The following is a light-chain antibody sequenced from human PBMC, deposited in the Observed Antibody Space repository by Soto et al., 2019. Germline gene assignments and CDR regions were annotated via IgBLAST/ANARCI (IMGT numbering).Light chain of an antibody. J-gene: IGLJ1*01. V-gene: IGLV4-69*01. CDR1: SGHSSYA. CDR2: LNSDGSH. CDR3: QTWVTGIYV. Sequence: QSVLTQSPSASASLGASVKLTCTLSSGHSSYAIAWHQQQPEKGPRYLMKLNSDGSHSKGDGIPDRFSGSSSGAERYLTISSLQSGDEADYYCQTWVTGIYVFGTGTKLTVL.